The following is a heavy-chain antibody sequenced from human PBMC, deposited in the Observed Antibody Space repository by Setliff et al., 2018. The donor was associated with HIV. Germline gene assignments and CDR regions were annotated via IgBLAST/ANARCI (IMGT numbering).Heavy chain of an antibody. V-gene: IGHV1-3*01. CDR3: ARNFTGGAAVFDY. Sequence: ASVKVSCKASGDTFTNYAMHWVRQAPGQRLEWMGWINAGNGNTKYSQKFQGRVTITADESTSTAYMELSSLRSEDTAVYYCARNFTGGAAVFDYWGQGTLVTVSS. CDR2: INAGNGNT. J-gene: IGHJ4*02. D-gene: IGHD6-25*01. CDR1: GDTFTNYA.